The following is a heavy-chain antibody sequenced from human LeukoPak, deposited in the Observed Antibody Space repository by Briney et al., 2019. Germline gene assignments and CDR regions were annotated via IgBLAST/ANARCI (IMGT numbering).Heavy chain of an antibody. Sequence: SETPSLTCTVSGGSISSYYWSWIRQPPGKGLEWIGYIYYSGSTNYNPSLKSRVTISVDTSKNQFSLKLSSVTAADTAVYYCAREGYYDSSGYGYWGQGTLVTVSS. D-gene: IGHD3-22*01. CDR1: GGSISSYY. CDR2: IYYSGST. CDR3: AREGYYDSSGYGY. J-gene: IGHJ4*02. V-gene: IGHV4-59*01.